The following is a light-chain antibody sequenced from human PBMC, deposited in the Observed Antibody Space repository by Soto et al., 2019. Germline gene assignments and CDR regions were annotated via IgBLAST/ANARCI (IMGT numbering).Light chain of an antibody. Sequence: QSALTQPASVSGSPGQSITISCTGTSSDVGGYNYVSWHQQHPGKAPKLMIYDVSNRPSGVYNRFSGSKSGNTASLTISGLQAEDEADYYCSSYTSSSTLYVFGTGTKLTVL. CDR1: SSDVGGYNY. CDR3: SSYTSSSTLYV. V-gene: IGLV2-14*01. J-gene: IGLJ1*01. CDR2: DVS.